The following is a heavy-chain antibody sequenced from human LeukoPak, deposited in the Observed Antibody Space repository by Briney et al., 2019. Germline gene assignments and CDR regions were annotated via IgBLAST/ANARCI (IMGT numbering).Heavy chain of an antibody. D-gene: IGHD4-17*01. CDR1: GVTFSSYG. CDR3: AKMVTTVTTVIN. Sequence: PGGSLRLSCAASGVTFSSYGMSWVRQAPGKGLEWVSGVSGSGDSTHYADSVKGRFTISRDNSNNTLYLQLNSLRTEDTALYYCAKMVTTVTTVINWGQGTLVTVSS. J-gene: IGHJ4*02. CDR2: VSGSGDST. V-gene: IGHV3-23*01.